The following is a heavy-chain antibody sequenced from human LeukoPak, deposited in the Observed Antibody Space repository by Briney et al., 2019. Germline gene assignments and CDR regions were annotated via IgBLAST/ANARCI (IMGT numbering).Heavy chain of an antibody. Sequence: GGSLRLSCAASSFTFSRYWMSWVRQAPGRGLEWVANIKQDGSEKYYVDSVKGRFTISRDNAKNSLFLHMNSLRVEDTAVYYCASVFWGSSGYYFEYWGQGALLTVSS. J-gene: IGHJ4*02. D-gene: IGHD3-22*01. V-gene: IGHV3-7*02. CDR2: IKQDGSEK. CDR1: SFTFSRYW. CDR3: ASVFWGSSGYYFEY.